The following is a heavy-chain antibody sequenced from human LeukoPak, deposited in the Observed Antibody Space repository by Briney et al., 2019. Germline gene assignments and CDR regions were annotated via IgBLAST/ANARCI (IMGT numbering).Heavy chain of an antibody. V-gene: IGHV3-48*01. Sequence: GGSLRLSCAASGFTFSSYSMNWVRQAPGKGLEWVSYISSGSSTIYYADSVKGRFTVSRDNAKNSLYLQMKSLGAEDTAIYYCARDGDTSGYSDWGQGTLVTVSS. J-gene: IGHJ4*02. CDR1: GFTFSSYS. D-gene: IGHD3-22*01. CDR2: ISSGSSTI. CDR3: ARDGDTSGYSD.